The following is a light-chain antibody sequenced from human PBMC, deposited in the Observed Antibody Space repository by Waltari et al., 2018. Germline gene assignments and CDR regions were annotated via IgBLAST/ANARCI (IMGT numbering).Light chain of an antibody. V-gene: IGLV2-23*02. CDR1: TIDVGSYYL. CDR2: EVC. CDR3: CSYAGRGTYV. Sequence: QSALTQPASVSGTPGQSLTISCSGTTIDVGSYYLVSWYQQHPGEAPTLRICEVCKRPPDTSSSFSGAKSGSTASLTISGLQPEDEADYYCCSYAGRGTYVFGSGTKVTVL. J-gene: IGLJ1*01.